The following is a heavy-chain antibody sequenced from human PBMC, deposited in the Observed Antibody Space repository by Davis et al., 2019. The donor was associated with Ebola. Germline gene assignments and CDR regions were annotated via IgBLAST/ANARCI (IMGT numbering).Heavy chain of an antibody. CDR2: MNPNSGNT. J-gene: IGHJ6*02. CDR3: AGGKSYYYYGMDV. V-gene: IGHV1-8*01. Sequence: ASAKVSCKASAYISTSYDINWVRQATGQGLEWMGWMNPNSGNTGYAQKFQGRVTMTRNTSISTAYMELSSLRSEDTAVYYCAGGKSYYYYGMDVWGQGTTVTVSS. CDR1: AYISTSYD.